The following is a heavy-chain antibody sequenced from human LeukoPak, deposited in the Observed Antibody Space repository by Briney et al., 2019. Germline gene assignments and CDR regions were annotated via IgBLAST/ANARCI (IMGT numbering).Heavy chain of an antibody. CDR2: IKYDDSDT. Sequence: GGSLRLSCAASGFTFSSYWMHCVRHAPGKGLVWVSRIKYDDSDTHYADSVKGRFTISRDNAKNTLYLQMNSRSAEDAAVYYCTAIRPDYWGQGTLVTVSS. CDR1: GFTFSSYW. CDR3: TAIRPDY. V-gene: IGHV3-74*01. J-gene: IGHJ4*02. D-gene: IGHD2-21*02.